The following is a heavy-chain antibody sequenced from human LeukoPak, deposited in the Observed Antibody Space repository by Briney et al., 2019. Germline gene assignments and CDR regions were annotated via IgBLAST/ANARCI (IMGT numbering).Heavy chain of an antibody. V-gene: IGHV3-33*01. CDR2: IWYDGSNK. CDR3: ARDAPGIAVAGTLVDY. CDR1: GFTFSSYG. D-gene: IGHD6-19*01. Sequence: GGSLGLSCAASGFTFSSYGMHWVRQAPGKGLEWVAVIWYDGSNKYYADSVKGRFTITRDNSKNTLYLQMNSLRAEDTAVYYCARDAPGIAVAGTLVDYWGQGTLVTVSS. J-gene: IGHJ4*02.